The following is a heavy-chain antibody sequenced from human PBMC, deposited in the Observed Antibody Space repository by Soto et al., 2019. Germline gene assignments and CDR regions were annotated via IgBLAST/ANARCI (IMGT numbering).Heavy chain of an antibody. CDR2: IYYSGST. Sequence: PSETLSLTCTVSGGPISSSSYYWGWIRQPPGKGLEWIGSIYYSGSTYYNPSLKSRVTISVDTSKNQFSLKLSSVTAADTAVYYCARQAAGSIYYYYYYGMDVWGQGTTVTV. J-gene: IGHJ6*02. CDR1: GGPISSSSYY. CDR3: ARQAAGSIYYYYYYGMDV. D-gene: IGHD6-13*01. V-gene: IGHV4-39*01.